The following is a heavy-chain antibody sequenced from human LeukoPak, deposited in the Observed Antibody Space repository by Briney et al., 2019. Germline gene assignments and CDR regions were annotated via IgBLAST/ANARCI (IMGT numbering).Heavy chain of an antibody. V-gene: IGHV3-30-3*01. J-gene: IGHJ6*02. CDR1: GFTFSSYA. CDR2: ISYDGSNK. D-gene: IGHD3-22*01. Sequence: GGSLGLSCAASGFTFSSYAMHWVRQAPGKGLEWVAVISYDGSNKYYADSVKGRFTISRDNSKNTLYLQMNSLRAEDTAVYYCARALKWLLYYYYYGMDVWGQGTTVTVSS. CDR3: ARALKWLLYYYYYGMDV.